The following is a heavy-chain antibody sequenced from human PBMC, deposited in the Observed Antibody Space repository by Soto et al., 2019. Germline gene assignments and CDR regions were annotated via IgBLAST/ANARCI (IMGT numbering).Heavy chain of an antibody. J-gene: IGHJ5*02. V-gene: IGHV3-23*01. CDR2: FNGNCGGT. CDR3: AKDNSLDWFDP. CDR1: GFSFSTYA. D-gene: IGHD6-13*01. Sequence: EVQLLESGGGLVQPGGSLRLACETSGFSFSTYAMTWVRQAPGQGLEWVSSFNGNCGGTYYADSVKGRFTISRDNSKNTLYPPMDSLRAEDTATYYCAKDNSLDWFDPWGQGTLVTVSS.